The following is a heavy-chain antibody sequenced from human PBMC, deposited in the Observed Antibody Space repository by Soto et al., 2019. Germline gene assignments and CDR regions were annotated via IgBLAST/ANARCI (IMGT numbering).Heavy chain of an antibody. D-gene: IGHD4-17*01. CDR1: GFTFSSCA. V-gene: IGHV3-7*04. CDR3: VRSRYGGCFDF. J-gene: IGHJ4*02. CDR2: IKQDGSDK. Sequence: GGSLRLSCAASGFTFSSCAMHWVRQAPGKGLEWVANIKQDGSDKYYVDSVKGRFTIPRDNAKNSLHLQINSLRAEDTAVYYCVRSRYGGCFDFWGQGTLVTVSS.